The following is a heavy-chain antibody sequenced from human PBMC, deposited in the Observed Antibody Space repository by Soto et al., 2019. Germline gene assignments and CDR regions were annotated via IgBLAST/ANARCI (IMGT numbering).Heavy chain of an antibody. CDR1: GSTFNTYD. CDR3: ARDWAYSGNYYALDV. Sequence: QVQLVESGGGVVHPGGSLRLSCAASGSTFNTYDMHWVRQAPGKGLEWVAVMSYDGSNKYYADSVKGRFTISRDTSKNTLYLQMNSLRPEDTAVYHCARDWAYSGNYYALDVWGQGTTVTVSS. V-gene: IGHV3-30*03. CDR2: MSYDGSNK. D-gene: IGHD1-26*01. J-gene: IGHJ6*02.